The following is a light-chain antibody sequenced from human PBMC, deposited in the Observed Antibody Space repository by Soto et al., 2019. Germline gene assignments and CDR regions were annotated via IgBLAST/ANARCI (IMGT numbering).Light chain of an antibody. J-gene: IGKJ1*01. CDR1: QSISSY. CDR2: AAS. Sequence: DIQMTQSPSSLSASVGDRVTITCRASQSISSYLNWYQLKPGKAPKLLIYAASSLQSGVPSRFSGSGSGTDFTLTISSLQPEDFATYYCQQSYSIPQTFGQGTKVDIK. V-gene: IGKV1-39*01. CDR3: QQSYSIPQT.